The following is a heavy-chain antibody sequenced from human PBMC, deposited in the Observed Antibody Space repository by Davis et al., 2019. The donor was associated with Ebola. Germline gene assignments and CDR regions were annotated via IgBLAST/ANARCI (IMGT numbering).Heavy chain of an antibody. CDR2: ISSSSSTI. Sequence: GESLKISCAASGFTFSSYSMNWVRQAPGKGLEWVSYISSSSSTIYYADSVKGRFTISRDNAKNSLYLQMNSLRAEDTAVYYCARVLGGDSLGGFDYWGQGTLVTVSS. CDR1: GFTFSSYS. V-gene: IGHV3-48*01. CDR3: ARVLGGDSLGGFDY. J-gene: IGHJ4*02. D-gene: IGHD3-16*01.